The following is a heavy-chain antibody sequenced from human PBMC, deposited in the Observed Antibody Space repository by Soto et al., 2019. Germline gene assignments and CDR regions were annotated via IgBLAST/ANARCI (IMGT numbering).Heavy chain of an antibody. CDR1: GFTFSSYA. CDR3: AKNGYCTNGVCSFFDY. V-gene: IGHV3-23*01. CDR2: ISGSGGST. Sequence: PGGSLRLSCAASGFTFSSYAMSWVRQAPGKGLEWVSAISGSGGSTYYADSVKGRFTISRDNSKNTLYLQMNSLRAEDTAVYYCAKNGYCTNGVCSFFDYWGQGTLVTVSS. J-gene: IGHJ4*02. D-gene: IGHD2-8*01.